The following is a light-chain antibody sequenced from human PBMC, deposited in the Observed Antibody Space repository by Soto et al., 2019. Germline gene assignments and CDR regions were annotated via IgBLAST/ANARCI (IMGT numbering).Light chain of an antibody. Sequence: DIQMTQSPPSLSASVGDRVTITCRASQGISNYLAWYQQKPGELPKLVIYAASILQTGVPSRFSGSGSGTDFTLTISCLQSEDFATYYGQQYNSGTFGQGTKL. CDR1: QGISNY. CDR2: AAS. V-gene: IGKV1-27*01. J-gene: IGKJ1*01. CDR3: QQYNSGT.